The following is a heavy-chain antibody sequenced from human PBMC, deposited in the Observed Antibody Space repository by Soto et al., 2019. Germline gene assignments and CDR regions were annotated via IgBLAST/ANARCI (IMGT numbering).Heavy chain of an antibody. CDR3: AREGSSSRFDS. J-gene: IGHJ4*02. V-gene: IGHV1-69*01. Sequence: QVQLEQSGAEVKQPGSSVKVSCKSSGGTFSSYRISWVRQAPGQGLEWMGGIMPIFATPKYAKRFQGRVTISADESTSTAYMELRSLTSDDTAVSYCAREGSSSRFDSWGQGTLVTVSS. CDR1: GGTFSSYR. D-gene: IGHD2-2*01. CDR2: IMPIFATP.